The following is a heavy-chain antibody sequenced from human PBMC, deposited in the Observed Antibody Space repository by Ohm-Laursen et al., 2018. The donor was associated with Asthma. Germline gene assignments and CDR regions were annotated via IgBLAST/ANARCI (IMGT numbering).Heavy chain of an antibody. Sequence: SLRLSCAASGFTFSSYAMHWVRQAPGKGLEWVAVISYDGSNKYYADSVKGRFTISRDNSKNTLYLQMNSLRAEDTAVYYCARAVLDMIVVVGGPDYWGQGTLVTVSS. D-gene: IGHD3-22*01. CDR2: ISYDGSNK. V-gene: IGHV3-30-3*01. J-gene: IGHJ4*02. CDR1: GFTFSSYA. CDR3: ARAVLDMIVVVGGPDY.